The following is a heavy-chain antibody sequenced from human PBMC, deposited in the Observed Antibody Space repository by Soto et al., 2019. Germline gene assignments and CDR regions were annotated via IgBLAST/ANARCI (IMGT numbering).Heavy chain of an antibody. CDR1: GGSISSYY. V-gene: IGHV4-59*01. CDR3: ASMIGDPVLSFDS. D-gene: IGHD3-10*02. CDR2: LFYSGSP. Sequence: QVQLQESGPGLVKPSETLSLTCTVSGGSISSYYWSWIRQPPGKGLEWIGFLFYSGSPSYNPSLKSRVTISIDTSEYQFSLKLNSVTAADTAVYYCASMIGDPVLSFDSWGQGTLVAVSS. J-gene: IGHJ5*01.